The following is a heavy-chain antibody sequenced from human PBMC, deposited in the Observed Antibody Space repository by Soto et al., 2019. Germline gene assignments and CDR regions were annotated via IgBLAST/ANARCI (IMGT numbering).Heavy chain of an antibody. CDR3: ARERVEQPDAHYDFWSGYTKYGMDV. V-gene: IGHV1-69*13. CDR2: IITFFGTA. J-gene: IGHJ6*02. D-gene: IGHD3-3*01. CDR1: GGTFSSYA. Sequence: ASVKVSCKASGGTFSSYAISWVRQAPGQGLEWMGGIITFFGTANYAQKFQGRVTITADESTSTAYMELSSLRSEDTAVYYCARERVEQPDAHYDFWSGYTKYGMDVWGQGTTVTVSS.